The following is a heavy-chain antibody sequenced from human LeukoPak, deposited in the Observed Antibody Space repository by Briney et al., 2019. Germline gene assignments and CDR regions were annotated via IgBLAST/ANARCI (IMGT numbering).Heavy chain of an antibody. CDR2: ISPNGGAA. J-gene: IGHJ5*02. CDR1: GYTFTSFD. V-gene: IGHV1-18*04. D-gene: IGHD2-8*01. Sequence: ASVKVSCKASGYTFTSFDITWVRQAPGEGLEWMGWISPNGGAANYAQKLRGRVTMTTDTSTSTASMGLRSLRSDDTAVYYCARGSASGTSGINHWGRGTLVTVSS. CDR3: ARGSASGTSGINH.